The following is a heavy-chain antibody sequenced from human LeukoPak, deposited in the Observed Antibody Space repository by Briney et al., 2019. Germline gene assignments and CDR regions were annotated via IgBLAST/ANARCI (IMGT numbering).Heavy chain of an antibody. J-gene: IGHJ4*02. V-gene: IGHV3-30*01. D-gene: IGHD5-18*01. CDR3: ARQYISGQWYFDY. CDR2: ISSDGSYK. Sequence: GGSLRLSCAASGFTFSSYAMSRVRQAPGKGLEWVAVISSDGSYKYYADSVKGRFTISRDNSKNTLYLQMNSLIPEDTAVYYCARQYISGQWYFDYWGQGTLVTVSS. CDR1: GFTFSSYA.